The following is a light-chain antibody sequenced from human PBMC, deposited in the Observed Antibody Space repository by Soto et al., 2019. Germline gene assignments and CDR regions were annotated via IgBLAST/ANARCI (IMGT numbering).Light chain of an antibody. CDR1: QSISSY. CDR2: GAS. Sequence: DIQMTQSPSSLSASVGDRVTITCRASQSISSYLNWYQQKPGKAPKLLIYGASSLQSGVPSGFSGSGSGTEFTLTISSLQPEDFATYYCQQSYSIPWTFGQGTKVEIK. V-gene: IGKV1-39*01. CDR3: QQSYSIPWT. J-gene: IGKJ1*01.